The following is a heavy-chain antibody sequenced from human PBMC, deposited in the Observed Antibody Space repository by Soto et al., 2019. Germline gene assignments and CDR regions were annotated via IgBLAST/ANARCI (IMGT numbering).Heavy chain of an antibody. Sequence: SLRLSCAASGFTFSSYAMHWVRQAPGKGLEWVAVISYDGSNKYYADSVKGRFTISRDNSKNTLYLQMNSLRAEDTAVYYCARGFTFGVVSVCWLDPWGQGTMVTVYS. V-gene: IGHV3-30-3*01. CDR2: ISYDGSNK. CDR3: ARGFTFGVVSVCWLDP. D-gene: IGHD3-3*01. J-gene: IGHJ5*02. CDR1: GFTFSSYA.